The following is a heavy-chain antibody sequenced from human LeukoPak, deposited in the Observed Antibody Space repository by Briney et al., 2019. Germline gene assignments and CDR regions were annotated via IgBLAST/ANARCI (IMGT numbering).Heavy chain of an antibody. CDR2: ISYDGSNK. J-gene: IGHJ4*02. CDR1: GFSFSSYA. Sequence: GGSLRLSCAASGFSFSSYAMIWVRQAPGKGLEWVAVISYDGSNKYYADSVKGRFTISRDNSKNTLYLQMNSLRAEDTAVYYCARDQGDGSLGYWGQGTLVTVSS. V-gene: IGHV3-30-3*01. D-gene: IGHD2-21*01. CDR3: ARDQGDGSLGY.